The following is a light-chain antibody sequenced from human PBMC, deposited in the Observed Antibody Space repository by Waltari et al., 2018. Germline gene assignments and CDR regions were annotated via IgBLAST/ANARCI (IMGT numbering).Light chain of an antibody. Sequence: FMLTQPHSVSESPGKTVSISCTRSRGSLARTYLPWYQQRPRSAPTIVIYEDDQRPSGVPDRFSGSIDSSSNSASLTISGLETEDEADYYCQSYDASVIFGGGTRLTVL. J-gene: IGLJ2*01. V-gene: IGLV6-57*03. CDR2: EDD. CDR3: QSYDASVI. CDR1: RGSLARTY.